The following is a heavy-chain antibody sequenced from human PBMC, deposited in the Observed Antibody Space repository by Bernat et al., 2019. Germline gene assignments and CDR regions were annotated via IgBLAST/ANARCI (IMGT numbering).Heavy chain of an antibody. J-gene: IGHJ4*02. D-gene: IGHD1-26*01. CDR3: AKDLVGALDY. CDR2: ISYDGSNK. Sequence: VQLLESGGGLVQPGGSLRLSCAASGFTFSSYAMSWVRQAPGKGLEWVAVISYDGSNKYYADSVKGRFTISRDNSKNTLYLQMNSLRAEDTAVYYCAKDLVGALDYWGQGTLVTVSS. CDR1: GFTFSSYA. V-gene: IGHV3-30*18.